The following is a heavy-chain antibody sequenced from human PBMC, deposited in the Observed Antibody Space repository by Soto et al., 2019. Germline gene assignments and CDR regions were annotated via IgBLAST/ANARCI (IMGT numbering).Heavy chain of an antibody. V-gene: IGHV3-7*01. CDR2: IKQDGSEK. J-gene: IGHJ6*02. D-gene: IGHD6-19*01. Sequence: PGGSLRLSCAASGFTFSNAWMSWVRQAPGKGMEWVANIKQDGSEKYYVDSVKGRFTISRDNAKNSLYLQMDSLRAEDTAVYYCARDVPPPTGFPQWLDKYYYYYYGMDVWGQGTTVTVSS. CDR3: ARDVPPPTGFPQWLDKYYYYYYGMDV. CDR1: GFTFSNAW.